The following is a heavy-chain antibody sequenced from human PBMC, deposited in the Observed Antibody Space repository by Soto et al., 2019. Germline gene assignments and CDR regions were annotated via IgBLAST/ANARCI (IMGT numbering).Heavy chain of an antibody. V-gene: IGHV3-9*01. Sequence: EVQLVESGGGLVQPGRSLRLSCAASGFTFDDYAMHWVRQAPGKGLEWVSGISWNSGSIGYADSVKGRFTISRDNAKNSLYLQMNSLRAEDTALYYCAKDMRYSGYDALLDYWGQGTLVTVSS. D-gene: IGHD5-12*01. CDR1: GFTFDDYA. CDR2: ISWNSGSI. J-gene: IGHJ4*02. CDR3: AKDMRYSGYDALLDY.